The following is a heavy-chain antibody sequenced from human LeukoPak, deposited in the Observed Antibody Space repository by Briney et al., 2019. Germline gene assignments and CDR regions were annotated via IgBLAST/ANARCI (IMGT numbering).Heavy chain of an antibody. CDR2: ISSDGGST. CDR1: GFTFSNYA. Sequence: PGGSLRLSCSASGFTFSNYAMHWVRQAPGKGLEYVSAISSDGGSTYYADSVKGRFTISRDNSKNTLYLQMGSLRPEDTAVYYCVKDVAVVTPLYYSDYWGQGTLVTVSS. D-gene: IGHD4-23*01. V-gene: IGHV3-64D*06. CDR3: VKDVAVVTPLYYSDY. J-gene: IGHJ4*02.